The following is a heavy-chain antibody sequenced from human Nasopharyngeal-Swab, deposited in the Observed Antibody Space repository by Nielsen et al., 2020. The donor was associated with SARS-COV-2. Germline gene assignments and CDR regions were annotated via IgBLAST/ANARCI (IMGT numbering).Heavy chain of an antibody. J-gene: IGHJ4*02. V-gene: IGHV4-61*01. CDR3: ARTTTTTPFDS. Sequence: SETLSLTCTVSGGSVSSDIYSWSWIRQPPGKGLEWIGYVVYGGRTNYNPSLKSRVTISVDTSKDQFSLKLNSVTAADTAMYFCARTTTTTPFDSWGQGTLVAVSS. CDR2: VVYGGRT. CDR1: GGSVSSDIYS. D-gene: IGHD1-1*01.